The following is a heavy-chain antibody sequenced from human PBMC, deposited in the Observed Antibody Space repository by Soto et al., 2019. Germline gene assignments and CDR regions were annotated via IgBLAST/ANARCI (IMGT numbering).Heavy chain of an antibody. CDR2: TTGIVGNT. CDR1: GFTYRNYA. CDR3: AKSSMLHAFDY. Sequence: EVQVLESGGGLVQPGGSLRLSCAASGFTYRNYAMSWVRQAPGTGLEWVSTTTGIVGNTDYADSVKGLFTISRDNSKNTLFLQMTRLRAEDTAMYYCAKSSMLHAFDYWGQGTLVTVSS. D-gene: IGHD6-13*01. J-gene: IGHJ4*02. V-gene: IGHV3-23*01.